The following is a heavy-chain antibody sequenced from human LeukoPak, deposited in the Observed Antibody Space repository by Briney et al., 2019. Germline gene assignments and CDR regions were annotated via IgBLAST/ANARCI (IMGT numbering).Heavy chain of an antibody. V-gene: IGHV3-74*01. Sequence: QPGGSLRLSCAASGFTFSSDWMHWVRQAPGKGLVWVSRINRDGRSTTYADSVKGRFTISRDNAKNTLYLQMNSLRAEDTAVYYCARHPYDILTGPSFDYWGQGTLVTVCS. CDR3: ARHPYDILTGPSFDY. CDR1: GFTFSSDW. D-gene: IGHD3-9*01. J-gene: IGHJ4*02. CDR2: INRDGRST.